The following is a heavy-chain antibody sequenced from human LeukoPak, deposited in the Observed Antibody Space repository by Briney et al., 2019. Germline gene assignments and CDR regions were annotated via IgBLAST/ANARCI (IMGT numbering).Heavy chain of an antibody. J-gene: IGHJ4*02. Sequence: GGSLRLSCEASGFNFRIYWMHWVRQAPGKGLVWVSRVNSDGASTNYADSVKGRFTISGDNAKNRLYLQMNSLRADDTAVYYCVRDQGWYYFDYWGQGALVTVSS. CDR3: VRDQGWYYFDY. V-gene: IGHV3-74*01. CDR1: GFNFRIYW. D-gene: IGHD6-19*01. CDR2: VNSDGAST.